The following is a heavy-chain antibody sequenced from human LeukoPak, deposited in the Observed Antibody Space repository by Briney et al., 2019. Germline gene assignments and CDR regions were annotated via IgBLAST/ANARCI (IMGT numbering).Heavy chain of an antibody. V-gene: IGHV3-23*01. CDR2: ISATGGSI. CDR3: AKGSQWLLHWYFDL. CDR1: GFAFSSYA. Sequence: GGSLRLSCAASGFAFSSYAMSWVRQAPGKGLEWVSTISATGGSIYYADSVRGRLTISRDNSKNTVYLQMNSLRAEDTALYYCAKGSQWLLHWYFDLWGRGTLVTVSS. D-gene: IGHD2-15*01. J-gene: IGHJ2*01.